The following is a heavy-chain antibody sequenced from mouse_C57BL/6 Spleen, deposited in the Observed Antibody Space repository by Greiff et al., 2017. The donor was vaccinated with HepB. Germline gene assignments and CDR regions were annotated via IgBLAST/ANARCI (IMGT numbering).Heavy chain of an antibody. Sequence: VKLQESGAELVRPGASVKLSCKASGYTFTDYYINWVKQRPGQGLEWIARIYPGSGNTYYNEKFKGKATLTAEKSSSTAYMQLSSLTSEDSAVYFCARSGYYGSSPAWFAYWGQGTLVTVSA. CDR3: ARSGYYGSSPAWFAY. D-gene: IGHD1-1*01. V-gene: IGHV1-76*01. J-gene: IGHJ3*01. CDR1: GYTFTDYY. CDR2: IYPGSGNT.